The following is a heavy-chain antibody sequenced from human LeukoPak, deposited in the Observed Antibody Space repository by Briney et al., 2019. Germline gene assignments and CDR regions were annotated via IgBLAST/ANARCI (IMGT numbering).Heavy chain of an antibody. J-gene: IGHJ4*02. Sequence: ASVKVSCKASGYTFTSYGISWVRQAPGQGLERMGWISAYKGNTNYAQKLQGRGTMTTDTSTSTAYMELRSLRSDDTAVDYCARYRAVAASDYWGQGTLVTVSS. D-gene: IGHD6-19*01. V-gene: IGHV1-18*01. CDR1: GYTFTSYG. CDR2: ISAYKGNT. CDR3: ARYRAVAASDY.